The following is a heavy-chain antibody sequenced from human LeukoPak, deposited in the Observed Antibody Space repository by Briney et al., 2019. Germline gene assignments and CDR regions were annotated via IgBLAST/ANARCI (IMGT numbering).Heavy chain of an antibody. V-gene: IGHV3-33*06. J-gene: IGHJ4*02. CDR2: IWCDGSNK. CDR1: GFTFSSYG. CDR3: VYDSSGYYRFDY. D-gene: IGHD3-22*01. Sequence: GRSLRLSCAASGFTFSSYGMHWVRQAPGKGLEWVAVIWCDGSNKYYADSVKGRFTISRDNSKNTLYLQMNSLRAEDTAVYYCVYDSSGYYRFDYWGQGTLVTVSS.